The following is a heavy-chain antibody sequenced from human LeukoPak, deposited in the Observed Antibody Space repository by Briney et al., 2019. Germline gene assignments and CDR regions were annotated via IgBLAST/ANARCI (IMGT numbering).Heavy chain of an antibody. J-gene: IGHJ3*02. Sequence: GGSLRLSCVASGFTFIDYAMTWVRQGPGKGLEWVSSISSRNGNTFYSDFVKGRFTISRDDSKNTLYLQMNTLRAEDTATYFCAKDRGLYSGVFAFDMWGQGTLVTVSS. D-gene: IGHD1-26*01. V-gene: IGHV3-23*01. CDR3: AKDRGLYSGVFAFDM. CDR2: ISSRNGNT. CDR1: GFTFIDYA.